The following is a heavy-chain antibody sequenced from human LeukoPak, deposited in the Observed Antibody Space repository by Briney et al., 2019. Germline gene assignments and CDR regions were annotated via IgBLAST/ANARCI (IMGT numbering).Heavy chain of an antibody. CDR3: ARDLGSGSYPPLY. J-gene: IGHJ4*02. CDR2: IIPIFGTA. CDR1: GGTFSSYA. D-gene: IGHD1-26*01. Sequence: GASVKVSCKASGGTFSSYAISWVRQAPGQGLEWMGGIIPIFGTANYAQKFQGRVTITADESTSTAYMELSSLRSEDTAVYYCARDLGSGSYPPLYWGQGTLVTVSS. V-gene: IGHV1-69*13.